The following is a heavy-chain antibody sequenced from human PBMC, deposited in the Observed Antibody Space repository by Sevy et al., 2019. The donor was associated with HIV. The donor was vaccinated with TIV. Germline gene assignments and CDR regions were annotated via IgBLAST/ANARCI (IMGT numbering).Heavy chain of an antibody. V-gene: IGHV3-21*01. J-gene: IGHJ4*02. CDR3: ARDGGYSYGPFDY. D-gene: IGHD5-18*01. Sequence: GGSLRLSCAASGFTFSSYAMNWVRQAPGKGLEWVSSINAISSNIYYADSVKGRFTISRDNAENSLYLQMNSLRAEDTAVYYCARDGGYSYGPFDYWGQGTLVTVSS. CDR1: GFTFSSYA. CDR2: INAISSNI.